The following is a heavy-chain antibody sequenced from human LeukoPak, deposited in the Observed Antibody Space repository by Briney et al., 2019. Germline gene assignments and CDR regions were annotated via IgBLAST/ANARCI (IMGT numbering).Heavy chain of an antibody. V-gene: IGHV3-23*01. CDR3: AKVAGYCTGGSCYGALDY. J-gene: IGHJ4*02. Sequence: GGSLRLSCAASAFTFSSYAMSWVRQAPGKGLEWVSTISNSDGSTYYADSVKGRFTISRDNSKNTLYLQMNSLRAEDTAVYYCAKVAGYCTGGSCYGALDYWGQGTLVTVSS. D-gene: IGHD2-15*01. CDR2: ISNSDGST. CDR1: AFTFSSYA.